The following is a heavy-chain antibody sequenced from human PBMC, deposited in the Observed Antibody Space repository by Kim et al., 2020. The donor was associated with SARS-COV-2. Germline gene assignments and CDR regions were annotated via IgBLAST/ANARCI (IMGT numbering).Heavy chain of an antibody. V-gene: IGHV3-48*02. CDR2: ISSTSSGI. CDR3: ARNPGRDVD. Sequence: GGSLRLSCAASGFTFSTYTMNWVRQAPGKGLEWVSYISSTSSGIDYADSVKGRFTISRDNAKNTLYLQMNSLRDADTAVYYCARNPGRDVDWGQGTPVTV. J-gene: IGHJ4*02. CDR1: GFTFSTYT.